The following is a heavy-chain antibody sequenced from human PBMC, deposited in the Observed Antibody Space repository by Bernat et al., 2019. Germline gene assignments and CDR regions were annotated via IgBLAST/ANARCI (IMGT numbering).Heavy chain of an antibody. J-gene: IGHJ4*02. D-gene: IGHD2-2*01. V-gene: IGHV3-30-3*01. CDR3: ARAAVVVPAGGFDY. Sequence: VQLVESGGGLVQPGGSLRLSCAASGFTFSSYAMHWVRQAPGKGLEWVAVISYDGSNKYYADSVKGRFTISRDNSKNTLYLQMNSLRAEDTAVYYCARAAVVVPAGGFDYWGQGTLVTVSS. CDR1: GFTFSSYA. CDR2: ISYDGSNK.